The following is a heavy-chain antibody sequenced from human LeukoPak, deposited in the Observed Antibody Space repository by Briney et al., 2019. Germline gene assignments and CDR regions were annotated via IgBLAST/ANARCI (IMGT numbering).Heavy chain of an antibody. J-gene: IGHJ4*02. CDR1: GFTFDDYA. D-gene: IGHD4-17*01. CDR2: ISWNSGSI. V-gene: IGHV3-9*01. CDR3: ARGTTVTKIDY. Sequence: PGGSLRLSCAASGFTFDDYAMHWVRQAPGKGLEWVSGISWNSGSIYYADSVKGRFTISRDNAKNSLYLQMNSLRAEDTAVYYCARGTTVTKIDYWGQGTLVTVSS.